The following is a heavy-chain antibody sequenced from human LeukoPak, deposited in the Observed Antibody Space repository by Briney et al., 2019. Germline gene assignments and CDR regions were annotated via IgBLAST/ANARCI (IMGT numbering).Heavy chain of an antibody. Sequence: GASVKVSCKASGYSFTGYYMHWVRQAPGQGLEWMGWINPNSGGTNYAQKFQGRVTITRNTSISTAYMELSSLRSEDTAVYYCARGRTYYYGSGSYYNADFDYWGQGTLVTVSS. CDR3: ARGRTYYYGSGSYYNADFDY. V-gene: IGHV1-2*02. CDR2: INPNSGGT. CDR1: GYSFTGYY. D-gene: IGHD3-10*01. J-gene: IGHJ4*02.